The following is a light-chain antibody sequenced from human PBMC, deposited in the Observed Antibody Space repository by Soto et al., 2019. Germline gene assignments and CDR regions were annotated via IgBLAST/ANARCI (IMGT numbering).Light chain of an antibody. V-gene: IGKV1-5*01. CDR1: QSISSW. J-gene: IGKJ1*01. CDR2: DAS. Sequence: DIQITQSPSTRSASVGDRVTITSRASQSISSWLAWYQQKPGKAPKLLIYDASSLESGVPSRFSGSGSGTAFTLTISSLQPDDFATYYCQKYNSYQWKFGQGTKVDIK. CDR3: QKYNSYQWK.